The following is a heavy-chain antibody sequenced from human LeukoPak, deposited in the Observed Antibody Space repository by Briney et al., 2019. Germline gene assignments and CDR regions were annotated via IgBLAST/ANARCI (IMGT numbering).Heavy chain of an antibody. CDR1: GGSISSGGYS. D-gene: IGHD2-2*02. CDR2: IYHSGST. J-gene: IGHJ4*02. Sequence: PSQTLSLTCAVSGGSISSGGYSWSWIRQPPGKGLEWIGYIYHSGSTYYNPSLKSRVTISVDRSKNQFSLKLSPVTAADTAVYYCARGEYWNQLLYLPVGLDYWGQGTLVTVSS. V-gene: IGHV4-30-2*01. CDR3: ARGEYWNQLLYLPVGLDY.